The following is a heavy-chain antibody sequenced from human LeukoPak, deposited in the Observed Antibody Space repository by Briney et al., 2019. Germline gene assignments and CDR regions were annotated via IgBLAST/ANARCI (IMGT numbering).Heavy chain of an antibody. CDR3: ARFGAPSPAATYFLDY. Sequence: PSETLSLTCSVSGGSISTYYWTWIRQPPGKGLEWIGYIDYSGYPNYNPSLKSRVTISVDTSKNQFSLELSSVTAADTGVYYCARFGAPSPAATYFLDYWGQGAQVTVSS. J-gene: IGHJ4*02. D-gene: IGHD2-2*01. CDR1: GGSISTYY. CDR2: IDYSGYP. V-gene: IGHV4-59*01.